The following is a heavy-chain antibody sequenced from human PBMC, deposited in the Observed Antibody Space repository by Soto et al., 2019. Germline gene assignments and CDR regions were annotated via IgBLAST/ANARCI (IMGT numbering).Heavy chain of an antibody. V-gene: IGHV4-28*01. J-gene: IGHJ4*02. CDR1: GYSISSSNC. CDR3: ARSAVAITSVGYFDY. CDR2: IYYSGST. D-gene: IGHD3-22*01. Sequence: QVQLQESGPGLVKPSDTLSLTCAVSGYSISSSNCWGWTRQPPGKGLGWIGYIYYSGSTYYNPSLKSRVTMSVDTSKNQFPLKLSSVTAVDTAVYYCARSAVAITSVGYFDYWGQGPLVTVSS.